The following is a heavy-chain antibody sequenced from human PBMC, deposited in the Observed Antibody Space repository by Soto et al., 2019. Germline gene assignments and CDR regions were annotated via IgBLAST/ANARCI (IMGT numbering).Heavy chain of an antibody. V-gene: IGHV1-69*06. CDR3: ARGSEAWFGGIYDY. J-gene: IGHJ4*01. CDR2: IIPIFGTA. Sequence: ASVKVSCKASGGTFSSYAISWVRQAPGQGLEWMGGIIPIFGTANYAQKFQGRVTITADTSTSTAYMELRSLRSDDTAVYYCARGSEAWFGGIYDYWGHGTLVTVSS. D-gene: IGHD3-10*01. CDR1: GGTFSSYA.